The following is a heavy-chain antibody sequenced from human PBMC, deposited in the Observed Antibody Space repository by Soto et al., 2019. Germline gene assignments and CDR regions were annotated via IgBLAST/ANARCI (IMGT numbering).Heavy chain of an antibody. D-gene: IGHD1-26*01. J-gene: IGHJ4*02. Sequence: PGGSLRLSCAASGFTVSGDYMNWVRQAPGKGLEWVSVIYSGGSTYYADSVKGKFSISRDNSKNTLYLQMSSLRAEDTAVYYCARAVWEKAPLDYWGQGTLVTVSS. CDR3: ARAVWEKAPLDY. CDR1: GFTVSGDY. V-gene: IGHV3-66*01. CDR2: IYSGGST.